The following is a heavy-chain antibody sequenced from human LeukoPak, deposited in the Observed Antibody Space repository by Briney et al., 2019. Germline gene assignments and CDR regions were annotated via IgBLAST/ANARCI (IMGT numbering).Heavy chain of an antibody. V-gene: IGHV4-34*01. J-gene: IGHJ4*02. Sequence: SETLSLTCAVYGGSFSGYYWSWIRQPPGKGLDWIGEINHIGSTNYNPSLKSRVTISVDASKNQFSLKLSSVTAADTAVYYCARRGGYGYCSSTSCPVDYWGQGTMVTVSS. CDR2: INHIGST. D-gene: IGHD2-2*03. CDR1: GGSFSGYY. CDR3: ARRGGYGYCSSTSCPVDY.